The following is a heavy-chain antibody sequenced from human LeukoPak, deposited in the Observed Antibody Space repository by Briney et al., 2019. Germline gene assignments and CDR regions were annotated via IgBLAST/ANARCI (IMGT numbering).Heavy chain of an antibody. J-gene: IGHJ4*02. CDR3: ARHLVVEYDILTGGFDY. Sequence: SETLSLTCTVSGGSISSSTYYWGWIRQPPGKGLEWIGSISYSGSTYYNPSLKSRVTISVDTSKNHFSLKLTSLTGADTAVYYCARHLVVEYDILTGGFDYWGQGTLVTVSS. CDR2: ISYSGST. V-gene: IGHV4-39*01. D-gene: IGHD3-9*01. CDR1: GGSISSSTYY.